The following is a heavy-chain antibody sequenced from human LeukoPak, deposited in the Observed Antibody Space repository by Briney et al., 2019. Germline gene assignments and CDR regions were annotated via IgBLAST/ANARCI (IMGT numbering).Heavy chain of an antibody. D-gene: IGHD2-2*03. J-gene: IGHJ5*02. V-gene: IGHV3-30*02. CDR2: IRYDGSNK. Sequence: GGSLRLSCAASGFTFSSYGMHWVRQAPGKGLEWVAFIRYDGSNKYYSDSVKGRFTISRDNSKNTVYLQMNSLGAGDTAVYYCAKSTGCCSINVCSKGWFDPWGQGTLVSVSS. CDR1: GFTFSSYG. CDR3: AKSTGCCSINVCSKGWFDP.